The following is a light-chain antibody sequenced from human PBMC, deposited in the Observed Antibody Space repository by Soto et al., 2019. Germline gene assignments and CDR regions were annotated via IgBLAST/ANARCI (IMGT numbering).Light chain of an antibody. CDR2: DAS. J-gene: IGKJ4*01. V-gene: IGKV1-33*01. Sequence: DIQMTQSPSSLSASAGDRVTITCQASQDISNHLNWYQQKAGKAPKLLINDASNLEAGVPARFSGSGAGTDFTLTISTLQPEDIATYYCQQYVNALTFGGGIKVEIK. CDR3: QQYVNALT. CDR1: QDISNH.